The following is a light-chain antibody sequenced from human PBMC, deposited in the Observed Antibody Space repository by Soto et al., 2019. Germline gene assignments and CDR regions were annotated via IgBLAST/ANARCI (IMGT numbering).Light chain of an antibody. CDR1: QSISNS. J-gene: IGKJ4*01. CDR2: RAS. Sequence: EIQMTPSPSTRSASVGDRVTLTFRASQSISNSLAWYQQKPGKAPTLLIYRASALQSGVPSRFSGSGSGTEFTLTIDSLQPDDFGTFYCQQYSTNPLTFGGGTKVDIK. CDR3: QQYSTNPLT. V-gene: IGKV1-5*03.